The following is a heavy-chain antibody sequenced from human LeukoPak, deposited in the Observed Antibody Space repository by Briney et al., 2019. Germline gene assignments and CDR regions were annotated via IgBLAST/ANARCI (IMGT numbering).Heavy chain of an antibody. CDR3: AQQVGYCSSGSCYFTY. J-gene: IGHJ1*01. Sequence: LSGGSLRLSCAASGFIVNNNYMTWFRQAPGKGLEYVSIMYRDGSTYYADSVKGRFTISRDHSKNTLYLLMTSLRVEDTAVYYCAQQVGYCSSGSCYFTYWGQGTLVTVSS. CDR2: MYRDGST. V-gene: IGHV3-53*01. CDR1: GFIVNNNY. D-gene: IGHD2-15*01.